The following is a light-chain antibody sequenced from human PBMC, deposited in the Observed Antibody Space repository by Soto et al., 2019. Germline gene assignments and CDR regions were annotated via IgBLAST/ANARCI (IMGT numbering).Light chain of an antibody. V-gene: IGLV2-23*01. CDR3: CSYAGSSTYV. CDR2: EGS. CDR1: SSYVGSYNL. J-gene: IGLJ1*01. Sequence: QTVLTQPTSVSVSPGQSITLSCTGTSSYVGSYNLVSWYQQHPRKAPKLMIYEGSKRPSGVSNRFSGSKSGNTASLTIFGLQAEDEADYYCCSYAGSSTYVFGTGTKVTVL.